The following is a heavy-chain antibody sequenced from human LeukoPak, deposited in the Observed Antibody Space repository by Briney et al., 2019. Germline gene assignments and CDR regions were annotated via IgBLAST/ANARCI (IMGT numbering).Heavy chain of an antibody. CDR3: AGYSSGWYVDY. D-gene: IGHD6-19*01. Sequence: SETPSLTCTVSGGSISSYYWSWIRQPPGKGLEWIGYIYFSGSTDYNPSLKSRVIISVDTSNNQFSLKLSSVTAADTAVYYCAGYSSGWYVDYWGQGTLVTVSS. CDR2: IYFSGST. J-gene: IGHJ4*02. CDR1: GGSISSYY. V-gene: IGHV4-59*01.